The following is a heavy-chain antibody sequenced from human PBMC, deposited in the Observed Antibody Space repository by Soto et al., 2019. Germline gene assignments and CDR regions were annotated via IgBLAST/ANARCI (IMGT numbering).Heavy chain of an antibody. CDR1: GGSFRGYY. D-gene: IGHD1-26*01. Sequence: PSETLSLTCAVYGGSFRGYYWSWIRQPPGKGLEWIGEINHSGSTNYNPSLKSRVTISVDTSKNQFSLKLSSVTAADTAVYYCARGYRGRSGMDVWGQGTTVTVSS. J-gene: IGHJ6*02. CDR3: ARGYRGRSGMDV. CDR2: INHSGST. V-gene: IGHV4-34*01.